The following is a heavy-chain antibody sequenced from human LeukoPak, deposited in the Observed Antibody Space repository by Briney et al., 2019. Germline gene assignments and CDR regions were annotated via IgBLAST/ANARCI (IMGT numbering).Heavy chain of an antibody. D-gene: IGHD4-17*01. CDR1: GFTFSSYG. J-gene: IGHJ4*02. CDR2: ISGSGGST. V-gene: IGHV3-23*01. Sequence: GGSLRLSCAASGFTFSSYGMSWVRQAPGKGLEWVSAISGSGGSTYYADSVKGRFTISRDNSKNTLYLQMNSLRAEDTAVYYCARKITVTTFGRGLADYWGQGTLVTVSS. CDR3: ARKITVTTFGRGLADY.